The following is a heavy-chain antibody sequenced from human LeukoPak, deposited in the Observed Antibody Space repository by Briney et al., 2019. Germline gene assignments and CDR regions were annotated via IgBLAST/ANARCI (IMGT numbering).Heavy chain of an antibody. CDR3: ARGQVRLYRANNGFDP. CDR2: INHSGST. J-gene: IGHJ5*02. D-gene: IGHD3-16*02. V-gene: IGHV4-34*01. CDR1: GGSFSGYY. Sequence: SETLSLTCAVYGGSFSGYYWSWIRQPPGKGLEWIGEINHSGSTNYNPSLKSRVTISVDTSKNQFSLKLSSVTAADTAVYYCARGQVRLYRANNGFDPWGQATLVTVSS.